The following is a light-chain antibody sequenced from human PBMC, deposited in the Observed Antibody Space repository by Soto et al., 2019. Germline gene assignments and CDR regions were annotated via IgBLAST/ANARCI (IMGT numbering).Light chain of an antibody. Sequence: EIVLTQSPGTLSFSPGERATLSCRASQSVSSSYLAWYQQKPGQAPRLLIYRTSNRATGIPGRFSGSGFGTDFTLTISRLEPEDFAVYYCQHYDISSWTFGQGTKVDIK. CDR2: RTS. V-gene: IGKV3-20*01. J-gene: IGKJ1*01. CDR3: QHYDISSWT. CDR1: QSVSSSY.